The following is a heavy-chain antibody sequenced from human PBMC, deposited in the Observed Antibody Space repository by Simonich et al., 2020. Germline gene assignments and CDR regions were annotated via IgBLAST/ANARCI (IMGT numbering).Heavy chain of an antibody. CDR2: INPNSGGT. CDR1: GYTFTGYY. D-gene: IGHD6-6*01. J-gene: IGHJ6*03. V-gene: IGHV1-2*02. Sequence: QVQLVQSGAEVKKPGASVKVSCKASGYTFTGYYMHWVRQAPGQGLEGWEGINPNSGGTNYAQKFKGRVTMTRDTSISTAYMELSRLRSDDTAVYYCARDRAARYYYYYYMDVWGKGTTVTVSS. CDR3: ARDRAARYYYYYYMDV.